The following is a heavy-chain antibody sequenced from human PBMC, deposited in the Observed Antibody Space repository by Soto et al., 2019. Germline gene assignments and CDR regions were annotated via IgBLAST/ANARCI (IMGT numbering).Heavy chain of an antibody. V-gene: IGHV4-59*01. D-gene: IGHD3-10*01. CDR3: TRATYYRYYFDV. Sequence: ETLSLTCPVPGGSIKNYYVGWIRQSPGKGLEWIGYIYYSGTTNYNPSLKSRVTISIDRSENQFSLKVSSVTAADTAVYFCTRATYYRYYFDVWGHGTLVTVSS. CDR2: IYYSGTT. J-gene: IGHJ4*01. CDR1: GGSIKNYY.